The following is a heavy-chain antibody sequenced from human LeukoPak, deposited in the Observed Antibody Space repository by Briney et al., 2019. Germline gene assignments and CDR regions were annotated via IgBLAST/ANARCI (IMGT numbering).Heavy chain of an antibody. CDR2: INPNSGGT. Sequence: GASVKVSCKASGYTFTGYYMHWVRQAPGQGLEWMGWINPNSGGTNYAQKFQGRVTMTRDTSISTAYMELSRLRSDDTAVYYCARLGYSGYGSGDYNWFDPWGQGTLVTVSS. J-gene: IGHJ5*02. V-gene: IGHV1-2*02. D-gene: IGHD5-12*01. CDR3: ARLGYSGYGSGDYNWFDP. CDR1: GYTFTGYY.